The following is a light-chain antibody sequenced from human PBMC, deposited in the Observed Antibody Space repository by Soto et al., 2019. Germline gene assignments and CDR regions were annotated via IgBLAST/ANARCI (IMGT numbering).Light chain of an antibody. CDR3: QQYNNGWS. CDR1: QGVTTN. V-gene: IGKV3-15*01. CDR2: GAT. Sequence: EIVMTQSPASLPVAPGERFTLSCRAGQGVTTNFAWYQQKSGQSPRLLIYGATTRATGVPARFSGSGSGTEFTLTISSLQPEDFAVYYCQQYNNGWSFGQGTKVDIK. J-gene: IGKJ1*01.